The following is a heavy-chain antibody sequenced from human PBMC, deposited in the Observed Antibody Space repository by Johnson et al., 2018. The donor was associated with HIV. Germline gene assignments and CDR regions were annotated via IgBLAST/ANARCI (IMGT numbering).Heavy chain of an antibody. J-gene: IGHJ3*02. D-gene: IGHD3-3*01. CDR3: TTNFWSGFYPDAFDI. Sequence: VQLVESGGGLVKPGGSLRLSCAVSGFTFTSAWMSWVRQSPGKGLEWVGRIKSKSDGGTTDYAAPVRGRFTISRDDSETTVYLQMNSLKTEDTAVYYCTTNFWSGFYPDAFDIWGQGTMVIVSS. CDR1: GFTFTSAW. CDR2: IKSKSDGGTT. V-gene: IGHV3-15*01.